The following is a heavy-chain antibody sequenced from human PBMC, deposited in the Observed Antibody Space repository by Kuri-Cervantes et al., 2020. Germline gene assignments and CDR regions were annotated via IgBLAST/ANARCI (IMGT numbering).Heavy chain of an antibody. J-gene: IGHJ4*02. Sequence: ASVKVSCKASGYTFTDCYIHWVRQAPGQGLEWMGWINPNSGNTGYAQKFQGRVTMTRNTSISTAYMELSSLRSDDTAVYYCARGYCSGGSCCLDYWGQGTLVTVSS. CDR3: ARGYCSGGSCCLDY. V-gene: IGHV1-8*02. CDR2: INPNSGNT. CDR1: GYTFTDCY. D-gene: IGHD2-15*01.